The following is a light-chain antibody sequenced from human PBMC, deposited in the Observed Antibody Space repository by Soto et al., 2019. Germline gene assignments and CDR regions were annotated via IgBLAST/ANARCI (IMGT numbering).Light chain of an antibody. V-gene: IGKV3-20*01. CDR2: GAS. CDR1: ESVSSSY. Sequence: EIVLTQSPGTLSLSPGERVTLSCRASESVSSSYFAWYQQKPGQAPRLLMYGASNRATGTPDRFSGSGSGTDYTLTITRLEPEDVAVYYCQQYAISPRTFGQGTKVEIK. J-gene: IGKJ1*01. CDR3: QQYAISPRT.